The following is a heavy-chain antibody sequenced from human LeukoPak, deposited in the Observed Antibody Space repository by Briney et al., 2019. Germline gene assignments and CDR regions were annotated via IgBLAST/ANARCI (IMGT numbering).Heavy chain of an antibody. D-gene: IGHD3-22*01. CDR1: GYTFTGYY. V-gene: IGHV1-2*06. Sequence: ASVKVSCRASGYTFTGYYMHWVRQAPGQGLEWMGRINPNSGGTNYAQKFQGRVTMTRDTSISTAYLQWSSLKASDTAMYYCARQKDGSSGKARYYFDYWGQGTLVTVSS. CDR3: ARQKDGSSGKARYYFDY. CDR2: INPNSGGT. J-gene: IGHJ4*02.